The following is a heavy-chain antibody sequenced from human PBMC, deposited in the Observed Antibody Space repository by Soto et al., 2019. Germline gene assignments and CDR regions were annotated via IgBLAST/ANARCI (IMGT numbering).Heavy chain of an antibody. D-gene: IGHD3-16*01. V-gene: IGHV3-23*01. CDR1: GVTFSSYA. J-gene: IGHJ5*02. Sequence: GGSLRLSCAASGVTFSSYAMRWVRQAPGKGLEWVSAISASGGSAYAASVKGRFTISRDDSKSIAYLQMNSLKTEDTAVYYCIILGGGVAFLPTTTGSAPGGKGPLVP. CDR3: IILGGGVAFLPTTTGSAP. CDR2: ISASGGSA.